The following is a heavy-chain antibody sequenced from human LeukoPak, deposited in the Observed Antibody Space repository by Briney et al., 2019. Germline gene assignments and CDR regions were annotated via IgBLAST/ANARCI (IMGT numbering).Heavy chain of an antibody. Sequence: QAGGSLRLSCAASGFTFSNYWMSWVRQAPGKGLEWVANINQDGSATYYVDSVKGRFTISRDSANNSLYLQMSSLRAEDTAVYYCARNPAKVVPAVYWGQGTLVTIS. CDR1: GFTFSNYW. CDR2: INQDGSAT. D-gene: IGHD2-2*01. CDR3: ARNPAKVVPAVY. J-gene: IGHJ4*02. V-gene: IGHV3-7*01.